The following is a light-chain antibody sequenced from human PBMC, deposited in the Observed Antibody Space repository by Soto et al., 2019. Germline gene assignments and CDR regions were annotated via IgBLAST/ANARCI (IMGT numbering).Light chain of an antibody. CDR1: NIGGKS. J-gene: IGLJ2*01. Sequence: SSELTQPPSVSVAPGQTASLTCGGSNIGGKSVHWYQHKPGQAPVLVVYDDSDRPSGIPERFSGSNSGSTATLAISEVEAGDEADYYCQAWDNSTGPVVFGAGTKLTVL. V-gene: IGLV3-21*02. CDR2: DDS. CDR3: QAWDNSTGPVV.